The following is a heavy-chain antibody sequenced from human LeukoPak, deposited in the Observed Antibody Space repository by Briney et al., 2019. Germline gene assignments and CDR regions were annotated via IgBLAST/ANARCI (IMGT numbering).Heavy chain of an antibody. Sequence: PSETLSLTCTVSGGSISSGGYYWSWIRQPPGKGLEWIGYIYHSGSTYYNPSLKSRVTISVDTSKNQLSLKLSSVTAADTAVYYCAREAVTDWFDPWGQGTLVTVSS. D-gene: IGHD6-19*01. V-gene: IGHV4-30-2*01. CDR3: AREAVTDWFDP. CDR2: IYHSGST. CDR1: GGSISSGGYY. J-gene: IGHJ5*02.